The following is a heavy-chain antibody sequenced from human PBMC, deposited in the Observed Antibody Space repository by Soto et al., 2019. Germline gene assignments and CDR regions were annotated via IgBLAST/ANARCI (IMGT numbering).Heavy chain of an antibody. V-gene: IGHV4-59*01. CDR2: IYYSGST. J-gene: IGHJ3*02. CDR3: ARGAYYDSSGYYYVGAFDI. D-gene: IGHD3-22*01. CDR1: GGSISSYY. Sequence: SETLSLTCTVSGGSISSYYWSWIRQPPGKGLEWIGYIYYSGSTNYNPSLKSRVTISVDTSKNQFSLKLSSVTAADTVVYYCARGAYYDSSGYYYVGAFDIWGQGTMVTVSS.